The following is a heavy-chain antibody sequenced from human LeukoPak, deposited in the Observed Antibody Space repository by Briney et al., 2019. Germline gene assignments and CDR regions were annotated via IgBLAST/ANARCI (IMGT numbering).Heavy chain of an antibody. J-gene: IGHJ6*03. V-gene: IGHV4-39*01. CDR1: GGPISSSTYY. CDR3: ARLRNYYHYMDV. Sequence: PSETLSLTCTVSGGPISSSTYYWGWIRQPPGKGLEWIGSIYYSGSTYYNPSLKSRVTISVDTSKKQFSLKLSSVTAADTAVYYCARLRNYYHYMDVWGKGTTVTVSS. CDR2: IYYSGST.